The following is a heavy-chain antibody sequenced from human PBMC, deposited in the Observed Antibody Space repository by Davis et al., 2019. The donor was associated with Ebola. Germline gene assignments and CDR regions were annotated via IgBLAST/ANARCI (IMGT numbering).Heavy chain of an antibody. CDR1: GGSFSGYY. CDR3: ASSGSYWNAFDI. CDR2: IYYSGST. V-gene: IGHV4-59*12. J-gene: IGHJ3*02. Sequence: SETLSLTCAVYGGSFSGYYWSWIRQPPGKGLEWIGYIYYSGSTNYNPSLKSRVTISVDKSKNQFSLKLSSVTAADTAVYYCASSGSYWNAFDIWGQGTMVTVSS. D-gene: IGHD1-26*01.